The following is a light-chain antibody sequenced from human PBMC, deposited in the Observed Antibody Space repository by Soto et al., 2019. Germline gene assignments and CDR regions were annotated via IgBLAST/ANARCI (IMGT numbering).Light chain of an antibody. CDR1: QSISPW. J-gene: IGKJ1*01. Sequence: DIQVTQSPSTLSAFVGDRVTITCRASQSISPWLAWYQQKPGKVPKLLIHKTSSLESGVPSRFSGSGSGTEFALTISSLQPDDFATYYCHQYYTYPWTFGQGTKVDIK. CDR2: KTS. V-gene: IGKV1-5*03. CDR3: HQYYTYPWT.